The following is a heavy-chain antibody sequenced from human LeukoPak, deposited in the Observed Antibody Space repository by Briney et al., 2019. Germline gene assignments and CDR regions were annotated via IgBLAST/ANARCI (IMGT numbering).Heavy chain of an antibody. CDR3: AKGTLAFGGNLDY. V-gene: IGHV3-43D*03. CDR2: ITWNGGST. D-gene: IGHD4-23*01. Sequence: GGSLRLSCAASGFTFDDYAMHWVRQAPGKGLEWVSLITWNGGSTYYADSVKGRFTVSRDNSKNSLFLQMNSLRGDDTALYYCAKGTLAFGGNLDYWGPGTLVTVSS. CDR1: GFTFDDYA. J-gene: IGHJ4*02.